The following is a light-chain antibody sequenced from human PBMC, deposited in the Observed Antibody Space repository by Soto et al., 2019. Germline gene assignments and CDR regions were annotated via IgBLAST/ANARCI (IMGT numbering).Light chain of an antibody. V-gene: IGKV3-15*01. CDR2: GAS. Sequence: EIVMTQSPATLSVSPGERATLSCRASQSVSSDLAWYQHKPGQAPRLLIYGASTRATGIPARFSGRGSGTEFTLTISSLQSVDFAVYYCQQSDNWPQTFGQGTKVDIK. J-gene: IGKJ1*01. CDR3: QQSDNWPQT. CDR1: QSVSSD.